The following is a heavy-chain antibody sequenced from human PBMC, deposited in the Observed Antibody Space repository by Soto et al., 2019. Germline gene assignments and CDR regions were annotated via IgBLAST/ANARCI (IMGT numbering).Heavy chain of an antibody. CDR3: ARLLVAAAHTDY. Sequence: QLQLQESGPGLVKPSETLSLSCTVSGGSISGSSYYWGWIRQPPGKGLEWIGSFYFSGSPYNTPSLKSRVTISVDTSKNQFSLNLSSVTAADTAVYYCARLLVAAAHTDYWGQGTLVTISS. D-gene: IGHD1-26*01. CDR1: GGSISGSSYY. J-gene: IGHJ4*02. CDR2: FYFSGSP. V-gene: IGHV4-39*01.